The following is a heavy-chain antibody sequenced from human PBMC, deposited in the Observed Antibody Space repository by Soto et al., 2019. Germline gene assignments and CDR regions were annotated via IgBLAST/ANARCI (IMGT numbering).Heavy chain of an antibody. J-gene: IGHJ4*02. CDR2: ISGSGGST. CDR3: AKYHITLFGVVTPPDY. V-gene: IGHV3-23*01. CDR1: GFTFSSHA. D-gene: IGHD3-3*01. Sequence: GGSMRLSXAASGFTFSSHAMSWVRQAQGKGLEGVSAISGSGGSTYYADSVKGRFTISRDNSKNTLYLQMNSLRAEDTAVYYCAKYHITLFGVVTPPDYWGQGTLVTV.